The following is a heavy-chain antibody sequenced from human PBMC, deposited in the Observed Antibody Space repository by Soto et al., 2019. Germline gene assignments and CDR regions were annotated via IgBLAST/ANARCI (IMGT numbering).Heavy chain of an antibody. V-gene: IGHV1-3*01. D-gene: IGHD5-12*01. CDR3: ARAISGYVT. CDR2: INAGEGYT. Sequence: QVHLVQSWAEVKHPGASVRVSCKASGITYSTYAIHWVRQAPGQGLEWMGWINAGEGYTRYSQDFQGRVTLTTVTSASTTYMDLSNLTFEDTAVYYCARAISGYVTWGQGTQVTVSS. CDR1: GITYSTYA. J-gene: IGHJ5*02.